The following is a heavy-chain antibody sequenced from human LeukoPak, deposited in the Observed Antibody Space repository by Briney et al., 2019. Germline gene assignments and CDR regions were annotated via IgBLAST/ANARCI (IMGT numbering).Heavy chain of an antibody. CDR2: ISSSSSSI. CDR3: ARDTSSDWYAQFFFDY. CDR1: GFNFSYYS. V-gene: IGHV3-21*01. J-gene: IGHJ4*02. Sequence: GGSLRLSCAASGFNFSYYSMNWVRQAPGKGLEWVSSISSSSSSIYDADSVKGRFTISRDNAKNSLYLQMNSLRGEDTAVYYCARDTSSDWYAQFFFDYWGQGTLVTVSS. D-gene: IGHD6-19*01.